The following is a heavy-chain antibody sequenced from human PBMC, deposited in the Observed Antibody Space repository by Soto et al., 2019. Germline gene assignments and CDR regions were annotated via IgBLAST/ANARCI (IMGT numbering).Heavy chain of an antibody. V-gene: IGHV3-21*01. CDR1: XFTFSSYS. J-gene: IGHJ3*02. CDR3: ASNYGSGGAFDI. Sequence: EVQLVXSGGGLVKPGGXLXXSCAASXFTFSSYSMNWVRQAPGKGLEWVSSISSSSSYIYYADSVKGRFXISXXXXXXXXXXXXXXLRAEDTAVYYCASNYGSGGAFDIWGQGTMVTVSS. D-gene: IGHD3-10*01. CDR2: ISSSSSYI.